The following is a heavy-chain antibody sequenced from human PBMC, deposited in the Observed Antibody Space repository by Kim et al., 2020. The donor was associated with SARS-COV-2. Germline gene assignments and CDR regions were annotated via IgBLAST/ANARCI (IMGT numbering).Heavy chain of an antibody. CDR1: GFTFSNYG. V-gene: IGHV3-33*01. J-gene: IGHJ6*02. Sequence: GGSLRLSCAASGFTFSNYGMHWVRQAPGKGLEGLGDIWYNGNNKNYADSVKGRFTISRDNSMSTLYLQMDSLRAEDSGVYYCARDLQVPAAFFDYMDVWGQGPTVTVSS. CDR3: ARDLQVPAAFFDYMDV. D-gene: IGHD2-2*01. CDR2: IWYNGNNK.